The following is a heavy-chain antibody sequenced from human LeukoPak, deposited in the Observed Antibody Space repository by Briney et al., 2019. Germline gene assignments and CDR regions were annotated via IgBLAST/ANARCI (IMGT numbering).Heavy chain of an antibody. Sequence: TTSETLSPTCAVYGGSFSGYYWSWIRQPPGKGLEWIGEINHSGSTNYNPSLKSRVTISVDTSKNQFSLKLSSVTAADTAVYYCASTKWLRSYFDYWGQGTLVTVSS. V-gene: IGHV4-34*01. J-gene: IGHJ4*02. CDR3: ASTKWLRSYFDY. CDR2: INHSGST. D-gene: IGHD5-12*01. CDR1: GGSFSGYY.